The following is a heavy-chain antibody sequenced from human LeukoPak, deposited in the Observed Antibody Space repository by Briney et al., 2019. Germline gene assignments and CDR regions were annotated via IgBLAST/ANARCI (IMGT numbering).Heavy chain of an antibody. V-gene: IGHV3-23*01. D-gene: IGHD2-15*01. CDR2: ISGSGENT. Sequence: TGGSLRLSCAASGFTFSSYAMSWVRQAPGKGLEWVSAISGSGENTNYADSVKGRFTMFRDNAKNTLYLQMNSLRAEDTAVYYCARDQCSGANCQVALDYWSQGTLVTVSS. J-gene: IGHJ4*02. CDR3: ARDQCSGANCQVALDY. CDR1: GFTFSSYA.